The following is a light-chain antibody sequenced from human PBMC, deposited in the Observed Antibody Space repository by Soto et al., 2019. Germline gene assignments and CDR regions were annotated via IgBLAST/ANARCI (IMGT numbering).Light chain of an antibody. J-gene: IGLJ2*01. CDR1: SSDVGAYNY. CDR3: SSYTTSTSFIL. CDR2: EGS. Sequence: QSVLTQPASVSGSPGQSITISCTGTSSDVGAYNYVSWYQQHPGKAPKLIIFEGSKRPSGVSDRFSGSKSGNTASLTISGLQAEDEAYYYCSSYTTSTSFILFGGGTQLTVL. V-gene: IGLV2-14*01.